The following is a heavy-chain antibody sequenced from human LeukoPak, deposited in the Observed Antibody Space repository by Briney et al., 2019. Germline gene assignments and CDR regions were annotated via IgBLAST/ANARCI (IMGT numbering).Heavy chain of an antibody. CDR1: GFTFSSYW. CDR2: IHLDGRTT. D-gene: IGHD3-16*01. CDR3: ARGGSPSDY. J-gene: IGHJ4*02. Sequence: GGSLRLSCAASGFTFSSYWMHWVRHRPGKGLVWVSRIHLDGRTTNYADSVKGRFTTSRDNAKNTLSLEMNSLRPEDTAAYYCARGGSPSDYWGQGTLVSVSS. V-gene: IGHV3-74*01.